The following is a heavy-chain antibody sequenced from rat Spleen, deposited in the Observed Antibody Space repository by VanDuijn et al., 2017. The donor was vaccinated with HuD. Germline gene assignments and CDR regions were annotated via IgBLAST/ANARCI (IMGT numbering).Heavy chain of an antibody. CDR3: ARNFDY. Sequence: QVQLKESGPGLVQPSQTLSLTCTVSGFSLISNTVHWVRQPPGKGLEWMGGIWGDGSTDYNSAIKSRLSISRDTSKSQVFLKMNSLQTEDTAMYFCARNFDYWGQGVMVTVSS. J-gene: IGHJ2*01. CDR1: GFSLISNT. CDR2: IWGDGST. V-gene: IGHV2-1*01.